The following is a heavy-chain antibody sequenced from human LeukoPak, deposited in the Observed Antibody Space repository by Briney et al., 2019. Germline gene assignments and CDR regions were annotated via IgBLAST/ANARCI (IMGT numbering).Heavy chain of an antibody. V-gene: IGHV3-13*01. CDR1: GFTFRSYD. Sequence: GGSLRLSCAASGFTFRSYDMHWVRQATGKGLVWVSGIGTAGEIYYPGSVKGRFTISRENAKNSLYLQMNSLRAGDTAVYYCARAAYSSTWYSRYFDLWGRGTLVTVSS. J-gene: IGHJ2*01. D-gene: IGHD6-13*01. CDR2: IGTAGEI. CDR3: ARAAYSSTWYSRYFDL.